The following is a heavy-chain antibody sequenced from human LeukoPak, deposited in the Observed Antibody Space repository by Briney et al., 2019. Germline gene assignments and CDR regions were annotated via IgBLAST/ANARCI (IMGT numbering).Heavy chain of an antibody. CDR3: ASAELLAAAGNYFDY. V-gene: IGHV4-31*03. CDR1: GGSISSGGYY. D-gene: IGHD6-13*01. J-gene: IGHJ4*02. Sequence: SETLSLTCTVSGGSISSGGYYWSWIRQHPGKGLERIEYIYCSGSTYYNPSLKSRLTLTVDQSKNQFSLKLWSVCAPGLAVYYWASAELLAAAGNYFDYWGQGTLVTVSS. CDR2: IYCSGST.